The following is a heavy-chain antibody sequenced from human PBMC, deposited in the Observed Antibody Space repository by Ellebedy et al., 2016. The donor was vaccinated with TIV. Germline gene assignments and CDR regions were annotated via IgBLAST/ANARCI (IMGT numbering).Heavy chain of an antibody. Sequence: ASVKVSXXASGYTFTTYGISWVRQAPGQGLEWMGWISAYNGKTNYAQKFQGRVTMTTDTSTSTAYMELRSLRSDDTAVYHCARDRYNYDFWSGNLPTFGNPLEFWGQGTLVTVSS. CDR2: ISAYNGKT. J-gene: IGHJ4*02. CDR3: ARDRYNYDFWSGNLPTFGNPLEF. CDR1: GYTFTTYG. V-gene: IGHV1-18*01. D-gene: IGHD3-3*01.